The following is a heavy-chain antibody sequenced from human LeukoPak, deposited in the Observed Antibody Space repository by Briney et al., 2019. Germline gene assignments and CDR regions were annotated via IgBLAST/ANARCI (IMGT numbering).Heavy chain of an antibody. D-gene: IGHD3-3*01. CDR1: GFTFSSYS. V-gene: IGHV3-48*01. CDR3: ASWAGNTQSDSWSGPFDY. J-gene: IGHJ4*02. CDR2: ISSSSSTI. Sequence: GGSLRLSCAASGFTFSSYSMNWVRQAPGKGLEWVSYISSSSSTIYYADSVKGRFTISRDNAKNSLYLQMNSLRAEDTAVYYCASWAGNTQSDSWSGPFDYWGQGSLVTVSS.